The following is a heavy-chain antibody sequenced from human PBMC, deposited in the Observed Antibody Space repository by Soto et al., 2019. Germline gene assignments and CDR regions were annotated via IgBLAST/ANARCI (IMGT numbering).Heavy chain of an antibody. Sequence: QVQLQQWGAGLLKPSETLSLTCAVYGGSFSGYYWSWIRQPPGKGLEWIGEINHSGSTNYNPSLKSRVTISVDTSKNPFSLKLSSVTAAATAVYYGARGLGRYSSSPGSRFDPWGQGTLVTVSS. CDR1: GGSFSGYY. D-gene: IGHD6-13*01. CDR3: ARGLGRYSSSPGSRFDP. J-gene: IGHJ5*02. V-gene: IGHV4-34*01. CDR2: INHSGST.